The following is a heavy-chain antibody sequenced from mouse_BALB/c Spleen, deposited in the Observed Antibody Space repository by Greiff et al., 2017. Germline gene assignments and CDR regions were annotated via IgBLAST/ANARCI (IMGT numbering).Heavy chain of an antibody. CDR3: ARPHYYGSAWFAY. V-gene: IGHV1-7*01. J-gene: IGHJ3*01. CDR2: INPSTGYT. Sequence: VQLQQSGAELAKPGASVKMSCKASGYTFTSYWMHWVKQRPGQGLEWIGYINPSTGYTEYNQKFKDKATLTADKSSSTAYMQLSSLTSEDSAVYYCARPHYYGSAWFAYWGQGTLVTVSA. D-gene: IGHD1-1*01. CDR1: GYTFTSYW.